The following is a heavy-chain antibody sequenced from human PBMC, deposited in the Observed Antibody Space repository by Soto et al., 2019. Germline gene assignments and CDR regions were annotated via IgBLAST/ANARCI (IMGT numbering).Heavy chain of an antibody. J-gene: IGHJ6*02. V-gene: IGHV3-30*18. Sequence: GGSLRLSCAASGFTFSSYGMHWVRQAPGKGLEWVAVISYDGSNKYYADSVKGRFTISRDNSKNTLYLQMNSLRAEDTAVYYCAKGIVVVPRDTVGMDVWGQGTTVTVSS. D-gene: IGHD2-2*01. CDR1: GFTFSSYG. CDR3: AKGIVVVPRDTVGMDV. CDR2: ISYDGSNK.